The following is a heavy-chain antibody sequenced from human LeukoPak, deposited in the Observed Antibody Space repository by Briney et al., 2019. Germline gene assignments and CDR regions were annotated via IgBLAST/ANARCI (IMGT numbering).Heavy chain of an antibody. CDR3: ARGGVRTAYVDD. Sequence: ASVKVPCKASGYTFINYGVTWVRQAPGQGLEWMGWISGYNDNTNYAQNLQGRVTMSADTSTNTTYMELRGLRFDDTAVYYCARGGVRTAYVDDWGQG. CDR2: ISGYNDNT. V-gene: IGHV1-18*04. CDR1: GYTFINYG. D-gene: IGHD3-16*01. J-gene: IGHJ4*02.